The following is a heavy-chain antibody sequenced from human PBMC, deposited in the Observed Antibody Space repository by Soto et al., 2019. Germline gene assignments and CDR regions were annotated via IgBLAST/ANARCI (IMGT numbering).Heavy chain of an antibody. Sequence: GGSLRLSCAASGFTFSSYAMSWVRQAPGKGLEWVSAISGSGGSTYYADSVKGRFTISRDNSKNTLYLQMNSLRAEDTAVYYCAKVIAYYYDSSGYYSDIRNYFDYWGQGTLVTVSS. V-gene: IGHV3-23*01. D-gene: IGHD3-22*01. CDR3: AKVIAYYYDSSGYYSDIRNYFDY. CDR1: GFTFSSYA. J-gene: IGHJ4*02. CDR2: ISGSGGST.